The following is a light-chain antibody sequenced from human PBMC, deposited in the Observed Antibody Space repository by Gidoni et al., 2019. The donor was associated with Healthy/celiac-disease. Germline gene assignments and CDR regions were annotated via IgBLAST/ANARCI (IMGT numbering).Light chain of an antibody. CDR3: QSYESSLSGWVV. J-gene: IGLJ2*01. V-gene: IGLV1-40*01. CDR2: GNS. Sequence: QSVLTQPPSVSGAPGQRVTISCTGSSSNIGAGYDVHWYQQLPGTAPKLLIYGNSNRPSGVPDRFSGSKSGTSASLAITGLQAEDGADYYCQSYESSLSGWVVFGGGTKLTVL. CDR1: SSNIGAGYD.